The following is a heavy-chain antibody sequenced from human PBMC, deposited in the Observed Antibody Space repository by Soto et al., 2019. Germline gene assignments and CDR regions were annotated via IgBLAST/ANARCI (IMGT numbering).Heavy chain of an antibody. CDR1: GFTFSSYW. V-gene: IGHV3-7*01. CDR3: ARSGPGLVVVVAAVFDS. CDR2: IKQDGDER. D-gene: IGHD2-15*01. J-gene: IGHJ4*02. Sequence: PGGSLRLSCAASGFTFSSYWMNWVRQAPGKGLEWVANIKQDGDERYYVDSVKGRFTVSRDNAKNSLYRQMNSLRAEDTDVYYCARSGPGLVVVVAAVFDSWGPGTLVTVSS.